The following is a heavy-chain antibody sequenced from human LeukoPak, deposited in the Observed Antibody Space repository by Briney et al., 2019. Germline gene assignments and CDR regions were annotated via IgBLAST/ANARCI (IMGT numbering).Heavy chain of an antibody. D-gene: IGHD5-24*01. CDR3: ARDLAGYNSFDY. J-gene: IGHJ4*02. CDR2: INQDGSEK. CDR1: GFTLSSYW. V-gene: IGHV3-7*01. Sequence: PGGSLRLSCAASGFTLSSYWMSWVRQAPGRGLEWVANINQDGSEKYYVDSVKGRFTISRDNSKNTLYLQMNSLRAEDTAVYYCARDLAGYNSFDYWGQGTLVTVSS.